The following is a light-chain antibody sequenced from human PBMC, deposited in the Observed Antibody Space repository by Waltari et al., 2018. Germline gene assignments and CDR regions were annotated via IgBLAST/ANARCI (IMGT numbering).Light chain of an antibody. CDR2: WAA. CDR1: QSMLYHSNDKHS. V-gene: IGKV4-1*01. J-gene: IGKJ1*01. Sequence: QSMLYHSNDKHSFAWHHPKPGQPLTLRFFWAATRHSGVPDRFSGSGSATDFTLTISSLQAEDVAFYYCQQYYSRRTFGQVTRVEIK. CDR3: QQYYSRRT.